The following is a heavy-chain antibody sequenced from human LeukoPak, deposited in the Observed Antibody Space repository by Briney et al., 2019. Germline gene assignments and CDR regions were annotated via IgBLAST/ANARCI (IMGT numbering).Heavy chain of an antibody. J-gene: IGHJ4*02. V-gene: IGHV3-30*04. CDR2: ISYDGSNK. Sequence: PGGSLRLSCAASGFTFSSYAMHWVRQAPGKGLEWVAVISYDGSNKYYADSVKGRFTISRDNSKNTLYLQMNSLRAEDTAVYYCAKAISEYCTNGVCPDYWGQGTLVTVSS. D-gene: IGHD2-8*01. CDR1: GFTFSSYA. CDR3: AKAISEYCTNGVCPDY.